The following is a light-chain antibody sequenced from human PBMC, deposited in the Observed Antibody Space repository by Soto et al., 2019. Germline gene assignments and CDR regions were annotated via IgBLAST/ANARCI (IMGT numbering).Light chain of an antibody. Sequence: SVLTQPASVSGSPGQSITISCTGTSSDVGGYNYVSWYQQHPGKAPKLIIYGVSNRPSGVSNRFSGSKSGNTASLPLSGLQAEHEADYYCSSYRSSSTLDYVFGTGTKVTVL. V-gene: IGLV2-14*01. J-gene: IGLJ1*01. CDR1: SSDVGGYNY. CDR2: GVS. CDR3: SSYRSSSTLDYV.